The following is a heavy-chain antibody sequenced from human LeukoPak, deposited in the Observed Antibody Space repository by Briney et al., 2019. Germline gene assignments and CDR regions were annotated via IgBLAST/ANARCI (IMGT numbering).Heavy chain of an antibody. V-gene: IGHV3-48*03. J-gene: IGHJ3*02. CDR1: GFTFRSYE. CDR3: ARGLYDYGPDAFDI. D-gene: IGHD5-12*01. CDR2: ISGSGNYI. Sequence: GGSLRLSCAASGFTFRSYEMSWVRQAPGKGLEWVSYISGSGNYIYYADSVKGRFTISRDSAENSLYLQMNSLRAEDTAVYYCARGLYDYGPDAFDIWGQGTMVTVS.